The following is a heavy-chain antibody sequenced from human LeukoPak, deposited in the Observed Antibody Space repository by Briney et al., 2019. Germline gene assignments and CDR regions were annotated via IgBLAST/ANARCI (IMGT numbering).Heavy chain of an antibody. CDR3: ARMYDSSGYYYFQH. V-gene: IGHV3-21*01. J-gene: IGHJ1*01. D-gene: IGHD3-22*01. Sequence: GGSLRLSCAASGFTFSGYSMNWVRQAPGKGLEWVSSISSSGSYIYYADSVKGRFTISRDNAKNSLYLQMNSLRAEDTAVCYCARMYDSSGYYYFQHWGQGTLVTVSS. CDR2: ISSSGSYI. CDR1: GFTFSGYS.